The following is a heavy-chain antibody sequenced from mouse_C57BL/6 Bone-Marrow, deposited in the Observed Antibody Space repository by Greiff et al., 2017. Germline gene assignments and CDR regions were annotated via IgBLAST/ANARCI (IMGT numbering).Heavy chain of an antibody. CDR3: ARPHYYYANFDV. D-gene: IGHD2-1*01. Sequence: EVKVVASGGGLVQPGSSLKLSCAASGFTFSDYYMSLVRQTPEKRLECVAYISNDGGSTYNPATVKGRFTISRDNAKNTLYLKISRLKSEDTAMYYCARPHYYYANFDVWGTGTTLTVSS. CDR1: GFTFSDYY. CDR2: ISNDGGST. J-gene: IGHJ1*03. V-gene: IGHV5-12*01.